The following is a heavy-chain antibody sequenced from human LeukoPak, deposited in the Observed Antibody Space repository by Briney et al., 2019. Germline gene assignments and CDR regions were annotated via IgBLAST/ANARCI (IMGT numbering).Heavy chain of an antibody. J-gene: IGHJ4*02. V-gene: IGHV3-21*01. Sequence: GGSLRLSCATSGFTFKNYAMNWVRQAPGKGLEWVSSISGDSTDIYYADSVMGRSTISRDNAKNSLYLQINSLRAEDTAIYYCARRGYSDSSGYDNWGQGTLVTVSS. CDR1: GFTFKNYA. CDR2: ISGDSTDI. D-gene: IGHD3-22*01. CDR3: ARRGYSDSSGYDN.